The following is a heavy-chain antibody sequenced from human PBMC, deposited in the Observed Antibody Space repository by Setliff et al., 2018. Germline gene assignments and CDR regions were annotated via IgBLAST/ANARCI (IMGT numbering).Heavy chain of an antibody. CDR2: TIPIFGST. Sequence: SVKVSCKASGGTFSSYGISWVRQAPGQGLEWMGGTIPIFGSTNYAQKFQDRVTIITDESTSTAYMELSSLRTEDTAVYYCAREGVDTRSSTDYRYYMDVWGKGTAVTVSS. J-gene: IGHJ6*03. CDR3: AREGVDTRSSTDYRYYMDV. V-gene: IGHV1-69*05. CDR1: GGTFSSYG. D-gene: IGHD5-18*01.